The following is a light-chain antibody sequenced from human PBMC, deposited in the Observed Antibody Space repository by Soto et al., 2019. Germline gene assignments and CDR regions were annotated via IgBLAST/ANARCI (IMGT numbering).Light chain of an antibody. Sequence: EIVLTQSPATLSLSPGERATLSCRASQSVSSGYLAWYQQKLGQPPRLLIYGASSRATGIPERFSGSGSGTELTLTISRLEPDDFEVYYCQHYGNSRWTFGQGTKVAIK. CDR3: QHYGNSRWT. CDR2: GAS. CDR1: QSVSSGY. V-gene: IGKV3-20*01. J-gene: IGKJ1*01.